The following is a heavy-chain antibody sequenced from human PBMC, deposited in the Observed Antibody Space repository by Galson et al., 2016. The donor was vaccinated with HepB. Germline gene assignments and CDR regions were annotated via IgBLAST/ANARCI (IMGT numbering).Heavy chain of an antibody. D-gene: IGHD3-22*01. CDR1: GFTFSMYG. CDR3: AKVGWREYDSY. J-gene: IGHJ4*02. V-gene: IGHV3-23*01. CDR2: ISGSRGNT. Sequence: SLRLSCAASGFTFSMYGMSWVRQAPGKGLEWVSSISGSRGNTYYADFVKGRFTISRDNSKNTVYLQMSSLRVDDTAVYYCAKVGWREYDSYWGQGTLVTVSS.